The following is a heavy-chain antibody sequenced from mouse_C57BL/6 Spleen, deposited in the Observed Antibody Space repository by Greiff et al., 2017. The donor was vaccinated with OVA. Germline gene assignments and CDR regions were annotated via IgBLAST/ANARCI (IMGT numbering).Heavy chain of an antibody. CDR1: GFNIKDYY. V-gene: IGHV14-1*01. CDR3: TSVTTWYFDV. CDR2: IDPEDGDT. Sequence: VQLQQSGAELVRPGASVKLSCTASGFNIKDYYMHWVKQRPEQGLEWIGRIDPEDGDTEYAPKFQGKATMTADTSSNTAYLQLSGLTSEDTAVYYCTSVTTWYFDVWGTGTTVTVSS. D-gene: IGHD1-1*01. J-gene: IGHJ1*03.